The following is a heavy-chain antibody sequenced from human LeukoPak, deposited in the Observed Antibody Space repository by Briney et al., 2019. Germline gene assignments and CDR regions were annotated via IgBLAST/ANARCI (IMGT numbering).Heavy chain of an antibody. CDR3: AREASYYDILTGWVHWFDP. Sequence: GGSLRLSCAASGFTFSSYAMHWVRQAPGKGLEWVAVISYDGSNKYYADSVKGRFTISRDNSKNTLYLQMNSLRAEDTAVYYCAREASYYDILTGWVHWFDPWGQGTPVTVSS. J-gene: IGHJ5*02. D-gene: IGHD3-9*01. CDR1: GFTFSSYA. CDR2: ISYDGSNK. V-gene: IGHV3-30*01.